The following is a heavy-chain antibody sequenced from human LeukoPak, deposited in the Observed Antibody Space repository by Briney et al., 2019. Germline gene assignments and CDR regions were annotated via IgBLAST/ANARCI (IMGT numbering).Heavy chain of an antibody. Sequence: GGSLGLSCAASGFNFSDYYMGWIRQAPGKGLEWLSYINGSGSIIFYADSVKGRFTISRDNAKNSLSLQMNSLRAEDTAVYYCGRDFGLSGTKRSSDLWGQGTMVTVSS. D-gene: IGHD1-26*01. CDR1: GFNFSDYY. V-gene: IGHV3-11*01. CDR3: GRDFGLSGTKRSSDL. CDR2: INGSGSII. J-gene: IGHJ3*01.